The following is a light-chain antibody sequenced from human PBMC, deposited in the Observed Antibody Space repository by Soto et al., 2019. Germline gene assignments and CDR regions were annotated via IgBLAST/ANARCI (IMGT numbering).Light chain of an antibody. J-gene: IGKJ4*01. V-gene: IGKV3-11*01. CDR2: DAS. CDR1: QSVSSY. Sequence: EIVLTQSPATLSLSPGERATLSCRASQSVSSYLAWYQQKPGQAPRLLIYDASNRATGIPARFSGSGSGTDFTLTISSLVPDECAVYYGQQRSNGLALPFGGGTKVEIK. CDR3: QQRSNGLALP.